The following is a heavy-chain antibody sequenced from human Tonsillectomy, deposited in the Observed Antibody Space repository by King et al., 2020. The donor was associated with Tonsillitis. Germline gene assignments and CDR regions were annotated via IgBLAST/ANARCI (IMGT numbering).Heavy chain of an antibody. V-gene: IGHV4-31*01. CDR2: IYYSGST. D-gene: IGHD5-24*01. J-gene: IGHJ4*02. CDR3: AGGGVDGKEFDY. CDR1: GGSISSGGYY. Sequence: QLQESGPGLVKPSQTLSLTCTVSGGSISSGGYYWSWIRQHPGKGLEWIGYIYYSGSTYYNPSLKSLVTISVDTSKNQFSLKLSSVTAADTAVYYCAGGGVDGKEFDYWGQGTLVTVSS.